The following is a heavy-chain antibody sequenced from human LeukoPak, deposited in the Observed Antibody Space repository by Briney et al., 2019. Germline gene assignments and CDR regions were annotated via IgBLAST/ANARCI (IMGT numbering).Heavy chain of an antibody. J-gene: IGHJ4*02. CDR3: ARGAPGSYCSGGSCPYFDF. CDR1: GYTFTSYD. Sequence: ASVKVSCKASGYTFTSYDINWVRQATGQGLEWMGWMNPNSGNTGYAQKFQGRDTMTSNTSISTAYMEVTSLKSEDTAVYYCARGAPGSYCSGGSCPYFDFWGQGTLATASS. D-gene: IGHD2-15*01. V-gene: IGHV1-8*01. CDR2: MNPNSGNT.